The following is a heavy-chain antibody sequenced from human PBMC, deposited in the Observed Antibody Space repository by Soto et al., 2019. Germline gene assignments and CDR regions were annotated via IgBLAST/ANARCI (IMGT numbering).Heavy chain of an antibody. Sequence: PSETLSLTCAVYGGSFSGYYWSWIRQPPGKGLEWIGEINHSGSTNYNPSLKSRVTISVDTSKNQFSLKLSSVTAADTAVYYCARGLGVTVKRVLNNWFDPWGQGTLVTVSS. V-gene: IGHV4-34*01. CDR1: GGSFSGYY. D-gene: IGHD4-4*01. J-gene: IGHJ5*02. CDR3: ARGLGVTVKRVLNNWFDP. CDR2: INHSGST.